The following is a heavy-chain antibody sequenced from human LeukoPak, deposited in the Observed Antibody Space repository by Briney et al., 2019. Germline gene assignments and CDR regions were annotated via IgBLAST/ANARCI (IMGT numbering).Heavy chain of an antibody. V-gene: IGHV1-2*06. Sequence: GASVKVSCKASGYTFTGYYMHWVRQAPGQGLEWMGRINPNSGGTNYAQKFQGRVTMTEDTSTDTAYMELSSLRSEDTAVYYCATTGADYDILTGYNVEDYWGQGTLVTVSS. D-gene: IGHD3-9*01. CDR1: GYTFTGYY. CDR2: INPNSGGT. CDR3: ATTGADYDILTGYNVEDY. J-gene: IGHJ4*02.